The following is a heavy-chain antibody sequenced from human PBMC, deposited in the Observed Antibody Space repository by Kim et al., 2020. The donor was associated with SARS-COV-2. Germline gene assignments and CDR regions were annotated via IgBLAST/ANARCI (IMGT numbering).Heavy chain of an antibody. D-gene: IGHD2-15*01. J-gene: IGHJ5*02. CDR2: IYYSGTT. Sequence: SETLSLTCTDSGGSISSFGYYWSWIRQLPGRGLEWIGYIYYSGTTHYKQSLKSRVTISVDTSKNQFSLHLRPVTAADTAVSSCANVATLTGGLSSPWHQG. V-gene: IGHV4-31*03. CDR1: GGSISSFGYY. CDR3: ANVATLTGGLSSP.